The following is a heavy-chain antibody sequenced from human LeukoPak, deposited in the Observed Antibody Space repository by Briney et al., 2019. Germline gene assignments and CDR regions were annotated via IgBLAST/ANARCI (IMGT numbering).Heavy chain of an antibody. CDR1: GFTFSSYW. V-gene: IGHV3-74*01. J-gene: IGHJ4*02. CDR3: ARDRATAMFDY. D-gene: IGHD5-18*01. Sequence: GGSLRLSCAASGFTFSSYWMHWVCQAPGKGLVWVSRINSDGSSATYADSVKGRFTISRDNAKNTMYLQINSHRDKDIAVYYYARDRATAMFDYWAQGTLVTVSS. CDR2: INSDGSSA.